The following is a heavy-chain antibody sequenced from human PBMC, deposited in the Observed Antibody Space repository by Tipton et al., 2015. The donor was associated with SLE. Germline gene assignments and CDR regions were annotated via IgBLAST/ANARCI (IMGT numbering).Heavy chain of an antibody. CDR2: IYYSGSTNYSGST. D-gene: IGHD2-21*01. V-gene: IGHV4-61*08. J-gene: IGHJ5*02. CDR1: GGSISSGGYY. Sequence: TLSLTCAVSGGSISSGGYYWSWIRQPPGKGLEWIGYIYYSGSTNYSGSTNYNPSLKSRVTISLDTSKSQFSLKLSSVTAADTAVYYCARGAVLIQDNRWFDPLGQGTLVTVSS. CDR3: ARGAVLIQDNRWFDP.